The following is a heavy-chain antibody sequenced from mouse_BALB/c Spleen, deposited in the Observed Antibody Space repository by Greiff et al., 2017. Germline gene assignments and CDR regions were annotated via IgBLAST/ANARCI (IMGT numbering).Heavy chain of an antibody. CDR3: ARTLITTATGYYAMDY. Sequence: EVMLVESGGGLVKPGGSLKLSCAASGFTFSSYAMSWVRQSPEKRLEWVAEISSGGSYTYYPDTVTGRFTISRDNAKNTLYLEMSSLRSEDTAMYYCARTLITTATGYYAMDYWGQGTSVTVSS. J-gene: IGHJ4*01. CDR1: GFTFSSYA. CDR2: ISSGGSYT. D-gene: IGHD1-2*01. V-gene: IGHV5-9-4*01.